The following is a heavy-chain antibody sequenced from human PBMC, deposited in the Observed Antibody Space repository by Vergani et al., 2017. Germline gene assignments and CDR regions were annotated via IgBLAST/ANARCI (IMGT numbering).Heavy chain of an antibody. CDR1: GGSISSGGYY. V-gene: IGHV4-61*08. D-gene: IGHD3-3*01. Sequence: QVQLQESGPGLVKPSQTLSLTCTVSGGSISSGGYYWSWIRQPPGKGLEWIGYIYYTGSTNYNPSLKSRVTISVDTSKNQFSLKLSSVTAADTAVYYCARVGDFWSGPRAFDIWGQGTMVTVSS. J-gene: IGHJ3*02. CDR2: IYYTGST. CDR3: ARVGDFWSGPRAFDI.